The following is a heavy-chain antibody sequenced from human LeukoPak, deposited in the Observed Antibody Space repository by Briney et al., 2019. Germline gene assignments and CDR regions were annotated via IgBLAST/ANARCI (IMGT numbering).Heavy chain of an antibody. CDR2: IYHSGST. CDR1: GCSISSGGYS. V-gene: IGHV4-30-2*01. D-gene: IGHD4-17*01. Sequence: PSETLSLTCAVSGCSISSGGYSWSWIRQPPGKGLEWIGYIYHSGSTYYNPSLKSRVTISVDRSKNQFSLKLSSVTAADTAVYYCARWVTTEYYFDYWGQGTLVTVSS. J-gene: IGHJ4*02. CDR3: ARWVTTEYYFDY.